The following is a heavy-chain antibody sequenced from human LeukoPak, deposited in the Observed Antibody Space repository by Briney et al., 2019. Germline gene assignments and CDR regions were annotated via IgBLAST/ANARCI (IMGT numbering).Heavy chain of an antibody. D-gene: IGHD2-2*01. Sequence: PGGSLRLSCAASGFTFSNYGLSWVRQAPGKGLEWVSAISGSGGSTYYADSVKGRFTISRDNSKNTLYLQMNSLRAEDMAVYYCAKTLDPTVPAAIRWRGPAGYWGQGTLVTVSS. CDR2: ISGSGGST. V-gene: IGHV3-23*01. CDR3: AKTLDPTVPAAIRWRGPAGY. J-gene: IGHJ4*02. CDR1: GFTFSNYG.